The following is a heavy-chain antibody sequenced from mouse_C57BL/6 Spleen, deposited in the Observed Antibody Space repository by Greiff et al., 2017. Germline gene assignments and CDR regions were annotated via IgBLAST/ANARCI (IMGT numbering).Heavy chain of an antibody. V-gene: IGHV1-81*01. CDR3: ARSELWYLDY. Sequence: VQLQQSGAELVRPGASVKLSCTASGYTFTSYGISWVKQRTGQGLEWIGEIYPRSGNTYYNEKFKGKATLTADKSSSTAYMELRSLTSEDSAVYFCARSELWYLDYWGQGTTLTVSS. CDR2: IYPRSGNT. CDR1: GYTFTSYG. D-gene: IGHD2-1*01. J-gene: IGHJ2*01.